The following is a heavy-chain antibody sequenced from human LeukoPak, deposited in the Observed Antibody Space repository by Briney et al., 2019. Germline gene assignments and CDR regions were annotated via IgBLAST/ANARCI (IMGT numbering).Heavy chain of an antibody. J-gene: IGHJ4*02. CDR2: ISDTGGNK. D-gene: IGHD6-6*01. Sequence: GGSLRLSCAASGFTFSRYGMNWVRQAPGKGLEWVSAISDTGGNKYYADSVKGRFTISRDNPRNTLYLQVNSLRAEDTAIYYCAERIQYSSSSAYFDYWGQGTLVTVSS. CDR3: AERIQYSSSSAYFDY. CDR1: GFTFSRYG. V-gene: IGHV3-23*01.